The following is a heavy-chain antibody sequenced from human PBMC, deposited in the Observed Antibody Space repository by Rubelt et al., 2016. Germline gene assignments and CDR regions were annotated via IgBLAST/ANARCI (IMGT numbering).Heavy chain of an antibody. CDR2: IYSGGST. Sequence: EVQLLESGGGLVQPGGSLRLSCAASGFTVSSNYMSWVRQAPGKGLEWVSVIYSGGSTYYADSVKGRFTISRDNYKNTLYLQMNSLRAEDTAVYYCARDGPEQWLVPEFDYWGQGTLVTVSS. J-gene: IGHJ4*02. CDR3: ARDGPEQWLVPEFDY. D-gene: IGHD6-19*01. CDR1: GFTVSSNY. V-gene: IGHV3-66*02.